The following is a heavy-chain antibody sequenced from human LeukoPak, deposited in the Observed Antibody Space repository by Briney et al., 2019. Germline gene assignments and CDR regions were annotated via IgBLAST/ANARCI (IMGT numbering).Heavy chain of an antibody. CDR1: GFTFSSYG. J-gene: IGHJ4*02. D-gene: IGHD5-18*01. V-gene: IGHV3-30*18. CDR2: ISYDGSNK. CDR3: AKDLRGYSYGVDY. Sequence: GRSLRLCCAASGFTFSSYGMHWVRQAPGKGLEWVAVISYDGSNKYYAGSVKGRFTISRDNSKNTLYLQMNSLRAEDTAVYYCAKDLRGYSYGVDYWGQGTLVTVSS.